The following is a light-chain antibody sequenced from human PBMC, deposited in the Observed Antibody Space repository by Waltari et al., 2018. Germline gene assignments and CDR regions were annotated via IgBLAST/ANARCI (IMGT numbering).Light chain of an antibody. CDR2: DDT. J-gene: IGLJ1*01. CDR1: NIGDKT. CDR3: QVWDNSNDQYV. V-gene: IGLV3-21*04. Sequence: SYVLTQAPSLSVAPGKTASITCGANNIGDKTVNGYQQRPGLAPTLVIYDDTDRPPGIPERFSASNSRNTATLTISSVEAGDEADYYCQVWDNSNDQYVFGPGTKVSVL.